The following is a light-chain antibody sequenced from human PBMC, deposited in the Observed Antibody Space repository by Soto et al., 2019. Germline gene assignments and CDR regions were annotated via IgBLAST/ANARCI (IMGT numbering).Light chain of an antibody. V-gene: IGLV2-8*01. CDR3: SSYAGSNNVI. CDR1: SSDVGGNNY. J-gene: IGLJ2*01. Sequence: QSALTQPPSASGSPGQSVAISCTGTSSDVGGNNYVSWYQQHSGKAPKLMVYEVTKRPSGVPDRFSGSKSGNTASLTVSGLQAEDEADYYFSSYAGSNNVIFGGGTKLTVL. CDR2: EVT.